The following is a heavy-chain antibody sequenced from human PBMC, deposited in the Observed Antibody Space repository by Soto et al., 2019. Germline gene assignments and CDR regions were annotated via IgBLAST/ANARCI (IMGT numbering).Heavy chain of an antibody. CDR1: GFTFSSFA. CDR2: ISGSGGST. Sequence: EMQLLESGGGLVQPGGSLRLSCAASGFTFSSFAMSWVRQAPGKGLDWVSAISGSGGSTYSADSVKGRFTISRDNSKNTLYLQMNSLRVDDTAVYYCAKVEGTARNAFDVWGHGTMVSVSS. D-gene: IGHD6-6*01. V-gene: IGHV3-23*01. CDR3: AKVEGTARNAFDV. J-gene: IGHJ3*01.